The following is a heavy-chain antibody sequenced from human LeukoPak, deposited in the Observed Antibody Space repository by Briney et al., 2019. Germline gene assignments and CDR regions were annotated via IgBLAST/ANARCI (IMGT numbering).Heavy chain of an antibody. Sequence: GGSLRLSCAASGFTVSSNYMSWVRQAPGKGLEWVSVIYSGGSTYYADSVKGRFTISRDNSKNTLYLQVNSLRAEDTAVYYCARAYSSSWPLYYYYYGMDVWGQGTTVTVSS. V-gene: IGHV3-66*01. CDR1: GFTVSSNY. D-gene: IGHD6-13*01. J-gene: IGHJ6*02. CDR2: IYSGGST. CDR3: ARAYSSSWPLYYYYYGMDV.